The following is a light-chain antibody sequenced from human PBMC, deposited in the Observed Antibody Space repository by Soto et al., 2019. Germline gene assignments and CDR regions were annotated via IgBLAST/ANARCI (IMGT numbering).Light chain of an antibody. CDR3: HSYDSSLSASV. CDR1: SSNIGAGYD. V-gene: IGLV1-40*01. CDR2: GTT. Sequence: QSALAQTPSVSGAPGQRVTISCTGRSSNIGAGYDVHWYQHLPGTAPKLLISGTTNRPSGVPDRFSGSKSGISASLAITGLQAEDEADYYCHSYDSSLSASVFGAGTKVTVL. J-gene: IGLJ1*01.